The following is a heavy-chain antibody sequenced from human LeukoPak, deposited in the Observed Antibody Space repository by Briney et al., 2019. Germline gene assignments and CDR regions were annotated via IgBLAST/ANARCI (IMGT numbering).Heavy chain of an antibody. J-gene: IGHJ3*02. CDR1: GGTFSSYA. V-gene: IGHV1-69*01. Sequence: ASVKVSRKASGGTFSSYAISWVRQAPGQGLEWMGGIIPIFGTANYAQKFQGRVTITADESTSTAYMELSSLRSEDTAVYYCARDRVWHDYGDYGVPLDAFDIWGQGTMVTVSS. D-gene: IGHD4-17*01. CDR2: IIPIFGTA. CDR3: ARDRVWHDYGDYGVPLDAFDI.